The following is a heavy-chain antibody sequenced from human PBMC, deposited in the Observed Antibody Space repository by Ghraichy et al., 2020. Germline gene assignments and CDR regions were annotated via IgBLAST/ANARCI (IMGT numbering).Heavy chain of an antibody. V-gene: IGHV3-11*06. CDR1: GFTFSDYY. J-gene: IGHJ6*04. D-gene: IGHD3-3*01. Sequence: GGSLRLSCAVSGFTFSDYYMNWIRQAPGKGLEYISSISGGSRNTHYAGSVKGRFTISRDNAKNSLYLQMNSLRGEDTAVYYCARAGYYAYMDVWGVGTTVTVSS. CDR2: ISGGSRNT. CDR3: ARAGYYAYMDV.